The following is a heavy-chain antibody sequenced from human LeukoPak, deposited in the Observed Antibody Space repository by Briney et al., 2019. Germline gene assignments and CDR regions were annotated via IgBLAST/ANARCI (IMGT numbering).Heavy chain of an antibody. Sequence: ASVKASCKASGYTFTGYYLHWVRQAPGQGLEWMGCVNPNSGDTNYAQKFQGRVTMTRDTSISTAYMELSRLRSDDTAVYYCARLGYYYYYMDVWGKGTTVTISS. CDR2: VNPNSGDT. CDR1: GYTFTGYY. CDR3: ARLGYYYYYMDV. J-gene: IGHJ6*03. D-gene: IGHD3-16*01. V-gene: IGHV1-2*02.